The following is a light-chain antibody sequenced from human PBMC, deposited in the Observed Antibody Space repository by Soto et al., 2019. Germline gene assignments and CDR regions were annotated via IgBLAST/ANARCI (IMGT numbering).Light chain of an antibody. J-gene: IGKJ4*01. Sequence: EIVMTQSPATLSVSPGERATLSCRARQSVRSNLAWYQQIPGQAPRLLIYDASTGATGIPARCSGSGSGTEFTLTISSLQSEDFVVYYCQQYNEWPLTFGGGTKVEIK. CDR1: QSVRSN. V-gene: IGKV3-15*01. CDR3: QQYNEWPLT. CDR2: DAS.